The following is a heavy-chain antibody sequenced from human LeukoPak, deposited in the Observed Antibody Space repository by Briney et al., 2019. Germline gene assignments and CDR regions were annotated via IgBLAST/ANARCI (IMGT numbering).Heavy chain of an antibody. CDR1: GYTFTSYA. J-gene: IGHJ4*02. CDR2: INAGNGNT. Sequence: ASVKVSCKASGYTFTSYAMHWVRQAPGQRLEWMGWINAGNGNTKYSQKFQGRVTITRDTSASTAYMELSSLRSEDTAVYYCARDYYGSGSSYLSYNFDYWGQGTLVTVSS. D-gene: IGHD3-10*01. V-gene: IGHV1-3*01. CDR3: ARDYYGSGSSYLSYNFDY.